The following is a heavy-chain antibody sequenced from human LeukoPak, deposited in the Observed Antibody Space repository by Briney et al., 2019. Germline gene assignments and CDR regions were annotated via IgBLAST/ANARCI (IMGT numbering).Heavy chain of an antibody. CDR1: GFTFSSYW. CDR2: IKQDGSEK. Sequence: GGSLRLSCAASGFTFSSYWMSWVRQAPGKGLEWVANIKQDGSEKYYVDSVKGRFTISGDNAKNSLYLQMISLRAEDTAVYYCARVEGYGDYDYWGQGTLVTVSS. J-gene: IGHJ4*02. D-gene: IGHD4-17*01. CDR3: ARVEGYGDYDY. V-gene: IGHV3-7*03.